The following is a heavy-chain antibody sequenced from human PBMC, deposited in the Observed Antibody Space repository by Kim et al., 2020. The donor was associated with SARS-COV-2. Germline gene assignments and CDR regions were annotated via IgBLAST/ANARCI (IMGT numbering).Heavy chain of an antibody. Sequence: SETLSLTCTVSGGSISSYYWSWIRQPPGKGLEWIGYIYYSGSTNYNPSLKSRVTISVDTSKNQFSLKLSSVTAADTAVYYCARGGVRFLEWIFDYWGQGTLVTVSS. CDR2: IYYSGST. J-gene: IGHJ4*02. CDR3: ARGGVRFLEWIFDY. CDR1: GGSISSYY. V-gene: IGHV4-59*01. D-gene: IGHD3-3*01.